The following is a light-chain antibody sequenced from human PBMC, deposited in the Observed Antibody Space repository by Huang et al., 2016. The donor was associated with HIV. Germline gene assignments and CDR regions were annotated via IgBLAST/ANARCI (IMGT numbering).Light chain of an antibody. CDR3: QQANSFVT. Sequence: DIQMTQSPSFVSASVGDRVTITCRASQAIGTWLAWYQQKPGKAPKILIYTASNLQSGVPSRFSCSGSGTYFTLTITSLQPDDYATYFCQQANSFVTFGQGTKVEIK. CDR1: QAIGTW. J-gene: IGKJ2*01. CDR2: TAS. V-gene: IGKV1-12*01.